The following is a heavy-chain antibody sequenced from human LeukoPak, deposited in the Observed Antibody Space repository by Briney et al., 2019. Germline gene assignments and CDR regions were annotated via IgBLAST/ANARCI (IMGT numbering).Heavy chain of an antibody. V-gene: IGHV4-30-2*01. CDR1: GGSISSGGYY. CDR3: AMGGYDFELFPSIDY. CDR2: IYHSGST. D-gene: IGHD5-12*01. J-gene: IGHJ4*02. Sequence: SQTLSLTSTVSGGSISSGGYYWSWIRQPPGKGLEWIGYIYHSGSTNYNPSLKSRVTISVDTSKNQFSLKLSSVTAADTAVYYCAMGGYDFELFPSIDYWGQGTLVTVSS.